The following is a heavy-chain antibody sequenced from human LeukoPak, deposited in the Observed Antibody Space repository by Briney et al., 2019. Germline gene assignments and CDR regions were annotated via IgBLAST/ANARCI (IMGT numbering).Heavy chain of an antibody. V-gene: IGHV1-2*02. J-gene: IGHJ3*02. Sequence: ASVKVSCKASGYTFTGYYMHWVRQAPGQGLEWMGWINPNSGGTNCAQKFQGRVTMTRDTSISTAYMELSRLRSDDTAVYYCARGYYDYVWGSYRNHDAFDIWGQGTMVTVSS. CDR2: INPNSGGT. CDR1: GYTFTGYY. D-gene: IGHD3-16*02. CDR3: ARGYYDYVWGSYRNHDAFDI.